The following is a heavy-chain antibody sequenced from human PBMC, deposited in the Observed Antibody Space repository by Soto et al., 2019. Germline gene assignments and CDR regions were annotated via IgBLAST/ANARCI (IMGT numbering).Heavy chain of an antibody. J-gene: IGHJ6*02. CDR3: ARQHQWELGVGYYYGMDV. D-gene: IGHD1-26*01. CDR2: ISAYNGNT. V-gene: IGHV1-18*01. CDR1: GYTFTSYG. Sequence: GASVKVSCKASGYTFTSYGISWVRQAPGQGLEWMGWISAYNGNTNYAQKLQGRVTMTTDTSTSTAYMEVRSLRSDDTAVYYCARQHQWELGVGYYYGMDVWGQGTTVTVSS.